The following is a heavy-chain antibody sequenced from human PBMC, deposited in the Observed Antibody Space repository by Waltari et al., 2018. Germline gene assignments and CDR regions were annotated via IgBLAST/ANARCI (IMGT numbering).Heavy chain of an antibody. V-gene: IGHV4-59*01. Sequence: QVQLQESGPGLVKPSETLSLTCTVSGGSISSYYWSWIRQPPGKGLEWIGYIYSSGSTNYNPSLKRRVIISVDTSKNQCSLKVRSMTAADTAVYYCARDRGYQDYWGQGTLVTVSS. J-gene: IGHJ4*02. D-gene: IGHD3-10*01. CDR3: ARDRGYQDY. CDR2: IYSSGST. CDR1: GGSISSYY.